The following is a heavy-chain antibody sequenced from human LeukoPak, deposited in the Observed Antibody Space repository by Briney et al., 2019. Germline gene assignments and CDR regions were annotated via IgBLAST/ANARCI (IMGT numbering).Heavy chain of an antibody. D-gene: IGHD1-1*01. CDR1: GLTFDDYG. V-gene: IGHV3-20*04. J-gene: IGHJ3*02. Sequence: GGSLRLSCAASGLTFDDYGMSWVRQAPGKGLEWVSGINWNGGSTGYADSVKGRFTISRDNAKNSLYLQMNSLRAEDTALYYCARRTLFYVAGTTEIAFDIWGQGTMVTVSS. CDR2: INWNGGST. CDR3: ARRTLFYVAGTTEIAFDI.